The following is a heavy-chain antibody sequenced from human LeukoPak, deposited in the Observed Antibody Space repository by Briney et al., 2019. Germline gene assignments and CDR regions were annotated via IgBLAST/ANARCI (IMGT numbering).Heavy chain of an antibody. CDR3: ARDHGIAVAGNYYYYMDV. CDR1: GFTFSSYE. D-gene: IGHD6-19*01. J-gene: IGHJ6*03. CDR2: ISSSGSTI. Sequence: GGSLRLSCAASGFTFSSYEMNWVRQAPGKGLEWVSYISSSGSTIYYADSVKGRFTISRDNAKNSLYLQMNSLRAEDTAVYYCARDHGIAVAGNYYYYMDVWGKGTTVTTSS. V-gene: IGHV3-48*03.